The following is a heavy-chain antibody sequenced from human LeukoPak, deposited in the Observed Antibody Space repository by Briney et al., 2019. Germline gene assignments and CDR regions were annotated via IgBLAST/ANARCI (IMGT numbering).Heavy chain of an antibody. V-gene: IGHV3-23*01. J-gene: IGHJ5*02. Sequence: PGGPLRLSCAASGFTFSSYALSWVRQAPGKGLEWVSAISGSGGSTYYADSVKGRFTISRDNSKNTLYLQMNSLRAEDTAVYYCAKAPGEAGITIRAWGQGTLVTVSS. D-gene: IGHD3-3*01. CDR1: GFTFSSYA. CDR3: AKAPGEAGITIRA. CDR2: ISGSGGST.